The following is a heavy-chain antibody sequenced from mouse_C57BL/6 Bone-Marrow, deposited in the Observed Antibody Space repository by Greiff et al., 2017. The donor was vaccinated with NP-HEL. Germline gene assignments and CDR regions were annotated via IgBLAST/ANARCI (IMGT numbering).Heavy chain of an antibody. J-gene: IGHJ4*01. Sequence: QVQLQQSGAELVRPGTSVKLSCKASGYTFTSYWMHWVKQRPGQGLEWIGVIDPSDSYTNYNQKFKGKATLTVDTSSSTAYMQLSSLTSEDYAVYYCARGGYAMDYWGQGTSVTVSS. CDR1: GYTFTSYW. CDR3: ARGGYAMDY. CDR2: IDPSDSYT. V-gene: IGHV1-59*01.